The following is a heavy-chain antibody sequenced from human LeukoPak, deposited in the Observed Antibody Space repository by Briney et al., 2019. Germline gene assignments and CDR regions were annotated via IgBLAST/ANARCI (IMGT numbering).Heavy chain of an antibody. V-gene: IGHV3-30-3*01. Sequence: PGGSLRLSCAASGFTFSSYAMHWVRQAPGKGLEWVAVISYDGSNKYYADSVKGRFTISRDNSKNTLYLQMNSLRAEDTAVYYCVIAARFDPWGQGTLVIVSS. CDR2: ISYDGSNK. CDR1: GFTFSSYA. D-gene: IGHD6-6*01. CDR3: VIAARFDP. J-gene: IGHJ5*02.